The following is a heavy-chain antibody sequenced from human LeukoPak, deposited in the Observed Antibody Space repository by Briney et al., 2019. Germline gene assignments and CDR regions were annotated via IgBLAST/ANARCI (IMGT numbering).Heavy chain of an antibody. CDR1: GFTFSSYE. CDR3: ARVGYPLSLGSMDV. V-gene: IGHV3-48*03. D-gene: IGHD3-16*02. Sequence: GGSLRLSCAASGFTFSSYEMNWVRQAPGKGLEWVSYISSSGSTIYYADSVKGRFTISRDNAKNSLYLQMNSLRAEDTAVYYCARVGYPLSLGSMDVWGEGTTVTVSS. J-gene: IGHJ6*03. CDR2: ISSSGSTI.